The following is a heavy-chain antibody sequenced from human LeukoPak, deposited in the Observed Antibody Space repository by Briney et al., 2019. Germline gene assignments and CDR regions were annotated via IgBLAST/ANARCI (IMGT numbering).Heavy chain of an antibody. CDR2: INSDGSTT. CDR3: ARDFGPYGMDV. Sequence: GGSLRLSCAASGFSFSSSWMHWVRQAPGTGLLWVSRINSDGSTTNYADSVKGRFTISRDNAMSTLYLQMNSLRAEDTAVYYCARDFGPYGMDVWGQGTTVTVSS. V-gene: IGHV3-74*01. CDR1: GFSFSSSW. J-gene: IGHJ6*02. D-gene: IGHD3-16*01.